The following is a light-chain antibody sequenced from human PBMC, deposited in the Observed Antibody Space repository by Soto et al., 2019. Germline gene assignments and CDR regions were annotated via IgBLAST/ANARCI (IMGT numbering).Light chain of an antibody. Sequence: QSALTQPPSASGSPGQSVTISCTGSSSDVGYYDYVSWYQQHPGKAPKLIIYEVSKRPSGVPDRFSGSRSGNTASLTVSGLQAEDEADYYCGSYAGSSNVFGTGTKLTVL. V-gene: IGLV2-8*01. CDR2: EVS. CDR1: SSDVGYYDY. CDR3: GSYAGSSNV. J-gene: IGLJ1*01.